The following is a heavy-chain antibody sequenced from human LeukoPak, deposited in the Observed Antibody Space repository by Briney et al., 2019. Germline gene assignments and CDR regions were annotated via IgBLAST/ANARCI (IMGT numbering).Heavy chain of an antibody. CDR2: IYYSGST. Sequence: PSETLSLTCTVSGGSISSSSYYLGWIRQPPGKGLEWIGSIYYSGSTYYNPSLKSRVAISVDTSKKQFSLKLSSVTAADTAVYYCARHPPIFYDSSGYYSPSALDYWGQGTLVTVSS. D-gene: IGHD3-22*01. J-gene: IGHJ4*02. V-gene: IGHV4-39*01. CDR3: ARHPPIFYDSSGYYSPSALDY. CDR1: GGSISSSSYY.